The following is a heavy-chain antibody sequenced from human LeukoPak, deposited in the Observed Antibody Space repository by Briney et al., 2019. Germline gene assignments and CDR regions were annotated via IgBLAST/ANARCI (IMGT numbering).Heavy chain of an antibody. J-gene: IGHJ4*02. CDR1: GFTFSDYY. CDR2: ISSSGSTI. D-gene: IGHD6-13*01. Sequence: GGSLRLSCAASGFTFSDYYMSWIRQAPGKGLEWVSYISSSGSTIYYADSVKGRFTISRDNAKNTLYLEMNSLRAEDTAVYYCARSHASYSSNWSFSYYFDYWGQGTLVTVSS. CDR3: ARSHASYSSNWSFSYYFDY. V-gene: IGHV3-11*04.